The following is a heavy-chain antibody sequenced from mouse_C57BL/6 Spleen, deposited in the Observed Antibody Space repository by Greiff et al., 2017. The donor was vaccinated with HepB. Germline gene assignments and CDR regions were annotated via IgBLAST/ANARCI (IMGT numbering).Heavy chain of an antibody. CDR1: GFNIKDYY. V-gene: IGHV14-2*01. CDR3: ASEGLASMDY. CDR2: IGPEDGET. D-gene: IGHD3-1*01. Sequence: EVQVVESGAELVKPGASVKLSCTASGFNIKDYYMHWVKQRTEQGLEWIGRIGPEDGETKYAPKFQGKATITADTASNTAYLQLSSQSSEDTAVYYCASEGLASMDYWGQGTSVTVSS. J-gene: IGHJ4*01.